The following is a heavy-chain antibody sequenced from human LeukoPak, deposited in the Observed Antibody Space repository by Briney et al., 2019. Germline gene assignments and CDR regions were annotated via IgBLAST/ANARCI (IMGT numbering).Heavy chain of an antibody. J-gene: IGHJ4*02. CDR3: ARGPNYYDSSGYNNYFDY. CDR2: IYYSGST. Sequence: SETLSLTCTVSGGSISSSSYYWGWIRQPPGKGLEWIGSIYYSGSTYYNPSHKSRVTISVDTSKNQFSLKLSSVTAADTAVYYCARGPNYYDSSGYNNYFDYWGQGTLVTVSS. D-gene: IGHD3-22*01. CDR1: GGSISSSSYY. V-gene: IGHV4-39*07.